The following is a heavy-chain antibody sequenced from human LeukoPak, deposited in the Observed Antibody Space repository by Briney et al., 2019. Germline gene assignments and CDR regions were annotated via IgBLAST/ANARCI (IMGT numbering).Heavy chain of an antibody. V-gene: IGHV3-64*02. CDR2: INSNGTTT. CDR3: ARAVHGYFPAY. J-gene: IGHJ4*02. D-gene: IGHD6-25*01. Sequence: WGALGLSLVASGFTFRTYTVHRVRQAPGKGVEYGAGINSNGTTTYYGDSVKGRFTISRDDSKTTVYLQMGRLRGEDLDVYYCARAVHGYFPAYCGQGTLVTVSS. CDR1: GFTFRTYT.